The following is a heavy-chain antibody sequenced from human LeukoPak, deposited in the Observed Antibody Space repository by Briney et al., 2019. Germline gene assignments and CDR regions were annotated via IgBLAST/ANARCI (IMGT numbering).Heavy chain of an antibody. D-gene: IGHD3-16*01. V-gene: IGHV3-30-3*01. CDR3: ARVGQLRLGESNDAFDI. CDR2: ISYDGSNK. J-gene: IGHJ3*02. Sequence: PGGSLRLSCAASGFTFSSYAMHWVRQAPGKGLEWVAVISYDGSNKYYADSVKGRFTISRDNSKNTLYLQMNSLRAEDTAVYYCARVGQLRLGESNDAFDIWGQGTMVTVSS. CDR1: GFTFSSYA.